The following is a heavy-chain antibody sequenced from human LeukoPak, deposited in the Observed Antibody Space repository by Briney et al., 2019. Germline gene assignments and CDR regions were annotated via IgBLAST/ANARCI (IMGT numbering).Heavy chain of an antibody. D-gene: IGHD3-3*01. CDR3: ARLRREYDLLSGFSY. V-gene: IGHV5-51*01. CDR1: GYSFSTHW. CDR2: IYPADSDT. J-gene: IGHJ4*02. Sequence: GESLKISCEASGYSFSTHWIAWVRQMPGKGLEWMGLIYPADSDTRYSPSFQGQVTISADKSLSTAFLQWSSLTAPDTAIYYCARLRREYDLLSGFSYWGQGTLVSVSS.